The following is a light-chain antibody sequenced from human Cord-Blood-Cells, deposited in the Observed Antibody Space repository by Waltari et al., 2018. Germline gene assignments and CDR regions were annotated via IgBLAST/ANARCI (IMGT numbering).Light chain of an antibody. CDR2: AAS. CDR3: QQLNSYPLT. J-gene: IGKJ4*01. Sequence: IQFTQSPSSLSASVGDRVTITCRASQGISSYLAWYQQKPGKAPKPLIYAASTLQSGVPSRFSGSGSGTDFTLTISSLQPEDFATYYCQQLNSYPLTFGRGTKVEIK. V-gene: IGKV1-9*01. CDR1: QGISSY.